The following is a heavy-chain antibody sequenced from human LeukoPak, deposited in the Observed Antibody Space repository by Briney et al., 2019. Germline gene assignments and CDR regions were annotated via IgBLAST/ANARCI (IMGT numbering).Heavy chain of an antibody. D-gene: IGHD2-15*01. V-gene: IGHV4-30-4*01. CDR2: IYYSGST. J-gene: IGHJ4*02. Sequence: SETLSLTCTVSGGSISSGDYYWSWIRQPPGKGLEWIWYIYYSGSTYYNPSLKSRVTISVDTSKNPFSLKLSSVTAADTAVYYCARESAGLDCSGGSCYSGLAYWGQGTLVTVSS. CDR1: GGSISSGDYY. CDR3: ARESAGLDCSGGSCYSGLAY.